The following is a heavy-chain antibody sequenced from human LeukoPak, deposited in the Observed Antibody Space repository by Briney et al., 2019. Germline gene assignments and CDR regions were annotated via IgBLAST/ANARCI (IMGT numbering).Heavy chain of an antibody. Sequence: ASVKVSCKASGYTSTSYYMHWVRQTPGQRLEWRGIITPSGGSTSYAQKFQGRVTMTRDTSTSTVYMELSSLRSEDTAVYYSARRGYYDSRGYFDYWGQGTLVTVSS. CDR3: ARRGYYDSRGYFDY. D-gene: IGHD3-22*01. J-gene: IGHJ4*02. CDR2: ITPSGGST. CDR1: GYTSTSYY. V-gene: IGHV1-46*01.